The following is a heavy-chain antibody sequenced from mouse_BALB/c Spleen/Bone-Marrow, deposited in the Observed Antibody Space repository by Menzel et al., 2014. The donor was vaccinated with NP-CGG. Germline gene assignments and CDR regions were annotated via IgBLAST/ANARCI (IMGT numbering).Heavy chain of an antibody. Sequence: EVQLQQSGAELVQPGASVKLSCTASGFNIKDTYLHWVKQRPGQGLDWIGRIDPAIFTKYDPKFQGKATITADTSSNTAYLHLSSPTSEDTAVYYCASYRYGWYFDVWGAGTTVTVSS. CDR2: IDPAIFT. V-gene: IGHV14-3*02. J-gene: IGHJ1*01. D-gene: IGHD2-14*01. CDR3: ASYRYGWYFDV. CDR1: GFNIKDTY.